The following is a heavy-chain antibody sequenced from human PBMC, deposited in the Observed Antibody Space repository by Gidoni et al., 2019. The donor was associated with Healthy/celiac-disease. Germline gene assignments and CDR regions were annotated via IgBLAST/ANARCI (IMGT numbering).Heavy chain of an antibody. CDR1: GFTFGDYA. CDR3: TRDYDCSSTSCYGFAFDI. V-gene: IGHV3-49*03. D-gene: IGHD2-2*01. J-gene: IGHJ3*02. Sequence: EVQLVASGGGLVQPGRSLRLSCTASGFTFGDYAMSWFRQAPGKGLEWVGFIRSKAYGGTTEYAASVKGRFTISRDDSKSIAYLQMNSLKTEDTAVYYCTRDYDCSSTSCYGFAFDIWGQGTMVTVSS. CDR2: IRSKAYGGTT.